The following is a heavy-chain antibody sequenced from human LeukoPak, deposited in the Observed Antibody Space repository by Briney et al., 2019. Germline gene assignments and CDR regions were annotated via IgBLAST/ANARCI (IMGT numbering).Heavy chain of an antibody. CDR2: FDPEDGET. CDR3: ATYQPSIVGAAPFDY. D-gene: IGHD1-26*01. CDR1: GYTLTELS. Sequence: PEASVKVSCKVSGYTLTELSMHWVRQAPGKGLEGMGGFDPEDGETIYAQKFQGRVTMTEDTSTDTASMELSSLRSEDTAVYYCATYQPSIVGAAPFDYWGQGTLVTVSS. J-gene: IGHJ4*02. V-gene: IGHV1-24*01.